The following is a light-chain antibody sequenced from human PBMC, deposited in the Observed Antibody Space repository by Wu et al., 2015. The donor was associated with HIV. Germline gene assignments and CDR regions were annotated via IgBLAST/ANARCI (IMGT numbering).Light chain of an antibody. V-gene: IGKV3-20*01. CDR1: QEINRPY. J-gene: IGKJ2*01. CDR3: QQYENSPHT. Sequence: DIVLTQSPGTLSLSPGERATLSCRSSQEINRPYLAWFQQRRGQAPRLLIYGTSTRATGIPDRFSGSASGTDFTLTINGLEPEDFAVYYCQQYENSPHTFGQGTELEIK. CDR2: GTS.